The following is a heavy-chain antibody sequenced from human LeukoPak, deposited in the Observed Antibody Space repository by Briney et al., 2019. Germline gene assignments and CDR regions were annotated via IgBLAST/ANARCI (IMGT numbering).Heavy chain of an antibody. V-gene: IGHV4-4*07. Sequence: PSETLSLTCTVSGGSINGYFWSWIRQPAGKGLEWIGRIYTSGSTNYNPSLKSRVTISVDTSKNQFSLKLSSVTAADTAVYYCARGVGVYDPHQNWFDPWGQGTLVTVSS. CDR1: GGSINGYF. D-gene: IGHD3-22*01. CDR3: ARGVGVYDPHQNWFDP. CDR2: IYTSGST. J-gene: IGHJ5*02.